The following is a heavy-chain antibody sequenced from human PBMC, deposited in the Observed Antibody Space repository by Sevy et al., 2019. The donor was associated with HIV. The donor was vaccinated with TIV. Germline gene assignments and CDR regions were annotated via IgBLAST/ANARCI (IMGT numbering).Heavy chain of an antibody. D-gene: IGHD3-9*01. CDR2: ISSNGDNA. CDR3: ARGPEWELTSFLSH. J-gene: IGHJ4*02. CDR1: GFAFRTYA. V-gene: IGHV3-30-3*01. Sequence: GGSLRLSCAASGFAFRTYAFHWVRQAPGRGLEWVGLISSNGDNAFYANSVRGRFTISRDNSMNTLYLELNNLTPDETAVYYCARGPEWELTSFLSHWGQGTLVTVSS.